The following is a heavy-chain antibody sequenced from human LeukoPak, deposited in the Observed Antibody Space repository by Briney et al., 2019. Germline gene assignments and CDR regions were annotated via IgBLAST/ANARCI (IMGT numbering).Heavy chain of an antibody. CDR2: ISSSGSTI. V-gene: IGHV3-48*03. CDR3: ARVRYSSGFYYSDY. Sequence: GGSLRLSCAASGFTFSSYAMNWVRQAPGKGLEWVSYISSSGSTIYYADSVKGRFTITRDNAKASLYLEMNSLRAEDTAVYYCARVRYSSGFYYSDYWGQGTLVTVSS. CDR1: GFTFSSYA. D-gene: IGHD6-19*01. J-gene: IGHJ4*02.